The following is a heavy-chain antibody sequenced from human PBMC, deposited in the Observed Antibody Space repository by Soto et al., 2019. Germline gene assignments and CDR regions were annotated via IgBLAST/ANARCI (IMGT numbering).Heavy chain of an antibody. CDR1: GYSFTNYC. Sequence: PGESVKISCKGSGYSFTNYCIGWVLQMPGKGLEWMGRIDPSDSYTNYSPSFQGHVTISADKSISTAYLQWSSLKASDTAMYYCASLGDLGVDYWGQGTLVTVSS. V-gene: IGHV5-10-1*01. CDR2: IDPSDSYT. J-gene: IGHJ4*02. CDR3: ASLGDLGVDY. D-gene: IGHD3-10*01.